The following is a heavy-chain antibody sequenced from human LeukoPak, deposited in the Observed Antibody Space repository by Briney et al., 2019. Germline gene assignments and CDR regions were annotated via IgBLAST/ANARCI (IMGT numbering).Heavy chain of an antibody. V-gene: IGHV2-5*02. CDR3: AHRLGYYDSSGYYSDGRFDP. D-gene: IGHD3-22*01. J-gene: IGHJ5*02. CDR1: GFSLSRSGVG. Sequence: SGPTLVKPTQTLTLTCTFSGFSLSRSGVGVGWIRQPPGKALEWLALIYWDGDKYYSPSLKTRLTITKDTSKNHVVLTMTNMDPVDTATYYCAHRLGYYDSSGYYSDGRFDPWGQGTLVTVSS. CDR2: IYWDGDK.